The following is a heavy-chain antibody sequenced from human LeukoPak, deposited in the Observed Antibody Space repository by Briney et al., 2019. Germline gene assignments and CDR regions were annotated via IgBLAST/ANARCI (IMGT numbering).Heavy chain of an antibody. CDR3: ARQASSGPYYYYYYYMDV. J-gene: IGHJ6*03. CDR1: GDSISSSDYY. D-gene: IGHD1-26*01. CDR2: IYYNGNT. V-gene: IGHV4-39*07. Sequence: SETLSLTCTVSGDSISSSDYYWAWIRQPPGKGLEWIGNIYYNGNTYYNSSLKSRVTISIDTSKKQFSLRLNAVTAADTAVFYCARQASSGPYYYYYYYMDVWGKGTTVTISS.